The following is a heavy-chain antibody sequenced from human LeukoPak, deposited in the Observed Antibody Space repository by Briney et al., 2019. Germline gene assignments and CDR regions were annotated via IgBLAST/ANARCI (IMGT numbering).Heavy chain of an antibody. CDR3: ARDDKRHCSGGSCPAYFDY. CDR1: GYTFANYG. CDR2: ISAYNGNT. D-gene: IGHD2-15*01. V-gene: IGHV1-18*01. J-gene: IGHJ4*02. Sequence: ASVKVSCEASGYTFANYGISWVRQAPGQGLEWIAWISAYNGNTNYALKLRGRVTMTTDTSTSTAYLELRSLRSDDTALYYCARDDKRHCSGGSCPAYFDYWGQGTLVTVSS.